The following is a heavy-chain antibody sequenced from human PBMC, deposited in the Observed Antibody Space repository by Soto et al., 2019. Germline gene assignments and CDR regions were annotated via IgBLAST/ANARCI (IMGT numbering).Heavy chain of an antibody. CDR2: IYYSGST. CDR1: GGSISSYY. CDR3: AGHYYDSSGPFDY. J-gene: IGHJ4*02. Sequence: SETLSLTCTVSGGSISSYYWSWIRQPPGKGLEWIGYIYYSGSTNYNPSLKSRVTISVDTSKNQFSLKLSSVTAADTAVYYCAGHYYDSSGPFDYWGQGTLVTVSS. V-gene: IGHV4-59*01. D-gene: IGHD3-22*01.